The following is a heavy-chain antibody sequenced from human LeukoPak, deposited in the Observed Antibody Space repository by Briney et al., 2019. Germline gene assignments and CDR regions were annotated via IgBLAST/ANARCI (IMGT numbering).Heavy chain of an antibody. Sequence: KPSGTLSLTCTVSGGSISTYYWSWIRQPPGKGLEWIGYVYYNGNTNYNPSLKSRVTISVDTSKNQFSLKLSSVTAADTAVYFCARRVAVTARYYFDFWGQGTLVTVSS. V-gene: IGHV4-59*08. J-gene: IGHJ4*02. CDR1: GGSISTYY. CDR2: VYYNGNT. D-gene: IGHD6-19*01. CDR3: ARRVAVTARYYFDF.